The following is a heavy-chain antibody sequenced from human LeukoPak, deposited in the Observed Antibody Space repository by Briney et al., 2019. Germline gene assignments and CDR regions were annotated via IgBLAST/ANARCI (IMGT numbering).Heavy chain of an antibody. CDR1: GFAFSSHA. J-gene: IGHJ4*02. CDR2: IDISGGST. CDR3: ANEVRPNDY. D-gene: IGHD1-1*01. V-gene: IGHV3-23*01. Sequence: GGSLLLSCAASGFAFSSHAMCWVRQAPGKGLEWVSSIDISGGSTYYADSAESRFTISRDNSKNTLYLQMNGLRVEDTALYYCANEVRPNDYWGQGTLVTVSS.